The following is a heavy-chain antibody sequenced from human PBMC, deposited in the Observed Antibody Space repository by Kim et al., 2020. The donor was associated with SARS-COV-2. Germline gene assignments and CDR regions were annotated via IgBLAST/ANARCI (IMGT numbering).Heavy chain of an antibody. CDR3: ARPIHYPKRNCSGGSCYFSYYYYGMDV. Sequence: SVKVSCKASGGTFSSYAISWVRQAPGQGLEWMGGIIPIFGTANYAQKFQGRVTITADESTSTAYMELSSLRSEDTAVYYCARPIHYPKRNCSGGSCYFSYYYYGMDVWGQGTTVTVSS. CDR2: IIPIFGTA. D-gene: IGHD2-15*01. J-gene: IGHJ6*02. V-gene: IGHV1-69*13. CDR1: GGTFSSYA.